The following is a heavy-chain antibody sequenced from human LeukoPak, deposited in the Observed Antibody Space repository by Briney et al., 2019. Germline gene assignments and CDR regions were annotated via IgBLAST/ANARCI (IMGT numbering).Heavy chain of an antibody. CDR1: GGSISSYY. V-gene: IGHV4-59*01. CDR2: IYYSGST. Sequence: SSETLSLTCSVSGGSISSYYWSWIRQPPGKGLEWVGYIYYSGSTNYNPSLKSRVTISVDTSKNQSSLKLSSVTAADTAVYYSARDAYSSSSVYYYYYMDVWGKGTTVTVSS. CDR3: ARDAYSSSSVYYYYYMDV. J-gene: IGHJ6*03. D-gene: IGHD6-6*01.